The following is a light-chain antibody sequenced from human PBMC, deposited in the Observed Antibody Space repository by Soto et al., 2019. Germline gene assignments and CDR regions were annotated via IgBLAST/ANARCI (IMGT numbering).Light chain of an antibody. V-gene: IGKV3-20*01. CDR3: QQYHTSTLT. J-gene: IGKJ4*01. Sequence: ELVLTQSPGTLSLSPGERATLSCRASQSVSSSYLAWYQKKPGQAPRMLIYGASSRATGIPDRFSGSGSATDFNLTISRLEPEDFAVYSCQQYHTSTLTFGGGTKVDIK. CDR1: QSVSSSY. CDR2: GAS.